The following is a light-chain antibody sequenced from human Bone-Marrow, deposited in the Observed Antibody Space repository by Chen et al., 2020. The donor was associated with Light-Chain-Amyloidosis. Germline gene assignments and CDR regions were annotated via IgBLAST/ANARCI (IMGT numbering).Light chain of an antibody. CDR1: DLPTKY. J-gene: IGLJ2*01. CDR3: QSADSSGTYEVI. CDR2: RDT. V-gene: IGLV3-25*03. Sequence: SYELTQPPSVSVSPGQTARITGSGDDLPTKYAYLFQQKPGQAPVLVIHRDTERPSGISERFSCSSSGTTATLTISGVQAEDEADYHCQSADSSGTYEVIFGGGTKLTVL.